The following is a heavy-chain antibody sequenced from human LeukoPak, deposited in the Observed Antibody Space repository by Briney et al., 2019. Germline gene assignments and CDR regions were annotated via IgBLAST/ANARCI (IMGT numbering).Heavy chain of an antibody. CDR1: GFTLGDYA. J-gene: IGHJ4*02. V-gene: IGHV3-49*04. CDR2: IRSKPYGETT. D-gene: IGHD5-18*01. CDR3: AKDHTSYGIYQSPDY. Sequence: GGSLRLSCTASGFTLGDYAMSWVRQAPGKGLEWVGFIRSKPYGETTEYAASVKARFTLSRDDSKSIAYLQMNNLETEDTAVYYCAKDHTSYGIYQSPDYWGQGTLVTVSS.